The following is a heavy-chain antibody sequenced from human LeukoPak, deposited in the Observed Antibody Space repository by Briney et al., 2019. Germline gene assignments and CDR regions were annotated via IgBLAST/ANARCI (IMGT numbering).Heavy chain of an antibody. D-gene: IGHD2-2*01. J-gene: IGHJ6*02. CDR3: ARERGGDCTTTTCRYGMDV. CDR2: IYSSGTT. Sequence: GGSLRLSCAASGFTFNNYAMSWVRQAPGKGLEWVSVIYSSGTTYYADSVKGRFTISRDTSKNTLYLQMNSLRAEDTAVYYCARERGGDCTTTTCRYGMDVWGQGTTVTVSS. CDR1: GFTFNNYA. V-gene: IGHV3-53*01.